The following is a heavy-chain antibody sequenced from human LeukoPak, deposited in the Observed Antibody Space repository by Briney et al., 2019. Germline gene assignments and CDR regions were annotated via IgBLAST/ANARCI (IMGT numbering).Heavy chain of an antibody. D-gene: IGHD3-16*01. CDR2: ISSSSSYI. CDR3: ARGLRGGGDY. CDR1: GFTFSSYS. Sequence: PGGSLRLSCAASGFTFSSYSMNWVRQAPGKGLEWVSSISSSSSYIYYADSVKGRFTISRDNAKNSLYLQMSSLRAEDTAVYYCARGLRGGGDYWGQGTLVTVSS. J-gene: IGHJ4*02. V-gene: IGHV3-21*01.